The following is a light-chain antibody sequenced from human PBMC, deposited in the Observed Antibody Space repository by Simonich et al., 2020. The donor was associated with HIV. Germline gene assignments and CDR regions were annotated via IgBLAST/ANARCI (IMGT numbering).Light chain of an antibody. CDR2: QNN. V-gene: IGLV3-1*01. J-gene: IGLJ2*01. CDR1: KLGNKY. Sequence: SYELTQSPSLSVSPGQTASITCSGDKLGNKYASWYQQNPGQSPVLVMYQNNKRPSGIPERFSGSNPGNTASLTISGTQAMDEADYYCQAWDSNNVVFGGGTKLTVL. CDR3: QAWDSNNVV.